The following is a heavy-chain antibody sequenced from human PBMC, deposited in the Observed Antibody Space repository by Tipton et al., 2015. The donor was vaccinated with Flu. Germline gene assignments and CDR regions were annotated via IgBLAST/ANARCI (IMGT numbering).Heavy chain of an antibody. D-gene: IGHD2-8*01. CDR1: GDSISSDYY. CDR2: VSRPGST. CDR3: ARQFEPMYGVVVMARIDL. J-gene: IGHJ5*02. V-gene: IGHV4-38-2*01. Sequence: TLSLTCAVSGDSISSDYYWGWIRQFPGKGLEWIGTVSRPGSTVYNPSLKSRVTISIDTSKNQFSLRMNSVTAADTAVYYRARQFEPMYGVVVMARIDLWGQGIEVTVSS.